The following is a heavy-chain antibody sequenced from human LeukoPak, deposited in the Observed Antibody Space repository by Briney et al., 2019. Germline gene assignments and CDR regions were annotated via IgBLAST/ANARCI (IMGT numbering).Heavy chain of an antibody. J-gene: IGHJ3*02. V-gene: IGHV3-21*01. CDR3: ARVLAVAGTYAFDI. Sequence: GGSLRLSCAASGFTFSSYSMNWVRQAPGKGLEWVSSISTGSTYIYYADSVKGRFTISRDNAKNSLYLQMNSLRAEDTAVYYCARVLAVAGTYAFDIWGQGTMVTVSS. D-gene: IGHD6-19*01. CDR2: ISTGSTYI. CDR1: GFTFSSYS.